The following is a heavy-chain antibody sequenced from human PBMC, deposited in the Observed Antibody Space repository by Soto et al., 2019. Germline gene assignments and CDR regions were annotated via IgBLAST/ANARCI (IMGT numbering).Heavy chain of an antibody. Sequence: PGGSLRLSCAGSGFTFSSYGMHWVRQAPGKGLEWVAVIRYDGSRKFYADSVKGRFTISRDNSKNTLFLQMDSLRADDTAVYYCARDHLDCIKPRETRYFSCWGQGTPV. V-gene: IGHV3-33*01. CDR3: ARDHLDCIKPRETRYFSC. D-gene: IGHD2-21*02. CDR2: IRYDGSRK. J-gene: IGHJ4*02. CDR1: GFTFSSYG.